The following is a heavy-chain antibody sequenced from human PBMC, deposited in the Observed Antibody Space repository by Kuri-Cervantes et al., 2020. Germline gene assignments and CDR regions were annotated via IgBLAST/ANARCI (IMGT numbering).Heavy chain of an antibody. D-gene: IGHD3-22*01. CDR3: ARHILVDYYDSSGYNLFDY. CDR1: GGSISSSSYY. J-gene: IGHJ4*02. V-gene: IGHV4-39*01. CDR2: IYYSGST. Sequence: GSLRLSCTVSGGSISSSSYYWGWIRQPPGKGLEWIGSIYYSGSTYYNPSLKSRVTISVDTSKNQFSLKLSSVTAADTAVYYCARHILVDYYDSSGYNLFDYWGQRTLVTVSS.